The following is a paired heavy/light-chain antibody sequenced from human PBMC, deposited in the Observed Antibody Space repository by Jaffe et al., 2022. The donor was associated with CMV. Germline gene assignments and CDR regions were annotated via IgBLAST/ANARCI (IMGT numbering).Light chain of an antibody. CDR1: KLGDKY. Sequence: SYELTQPPSVSVSPGQTASITCSGDKLGDKYTCWYQQKPGQSPVLVIYQDNKRPSGIPERFSGSNSGNTATLTISGTQAMDEADYYCQAWDSSSNYVFGTGTKVTVL. CDR2: QDN. J-gene: IGLJ1*01. CDR3: QAWDSSSNYV. V-gene: IGLV3-1*01.
Heavy chain of an antibody. D-gene: IGHD5-18*01. CDR1: GFTFSSYV. Sequence: EVQLLESGGDLVQPGGSLRLSCAASGFTFSSYVMTWVRQAPGKGLEWVSRISGSGDSTYYTNSVKGRFTISRDNSKNTLYLQMDSLRVEDTAVYYCAKTGGYTYGYDWGQGTLVTVSS. CDR2: ISGSGDST. CDR3: AKTGGYTYGYD. V-gene: IGHV3-23*01. J-gene: IGHJ4*02.